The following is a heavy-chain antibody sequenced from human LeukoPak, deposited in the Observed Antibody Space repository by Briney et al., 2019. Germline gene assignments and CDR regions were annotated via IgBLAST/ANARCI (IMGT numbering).Heavy chain of an antibody. CDR3: ASAYDYVWGSQFDY. CDR1: GGSISSSNW. CDR2: IYHSGST. Sequence: PSETLSLTCAVSGGSISSSNWWSWVRQPPGKGLEWIGEIYHSGSTNYNPSPKSRVTISVDKSKNQFSLKLSSVTAADTAVYYCASAYDYVWGSQFDYWGQGTLVTVSS. D-gene: IGHD3-16*01. V-gene: IGHV4-4*02. J-gene: IGHJ4*02.